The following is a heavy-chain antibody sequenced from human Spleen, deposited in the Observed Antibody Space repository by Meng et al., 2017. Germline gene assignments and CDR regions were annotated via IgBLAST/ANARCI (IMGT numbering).Heavy chain of an antibody. Sequence: SETLSLTCTVSGGSISSSSYYWSWIRQPPGKGLEWIGEINHSGSTNYNPSLKSRVTISVDTSKNQFSLKLSSVTAADTAVYYCARDVSGSREVWGQGTLVTVSS. J-gene: IGHJ4*02. CDR3: ARDVSGSREV. CDR2: INHSGST. V-gene: IGHV4-39*07. CDR1: GGSISSSSYY. D-gene: IGHD1-26*01.